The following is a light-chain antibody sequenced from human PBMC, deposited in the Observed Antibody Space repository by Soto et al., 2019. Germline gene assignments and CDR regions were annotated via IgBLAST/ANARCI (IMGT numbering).Light chain of an antibody. CDR3: QQDNNWPRT. J-gene: IGKJ1*01. CDR1: QNVNYN. Sequence: IVMTQSPATLSVSPGERATLSCRASQNVNYNLAWYQQKPGQAPSLLIHDASIRATAVPARFSGSGSGTEFTLTISSLQSEDFAVYYCQQDNNWPRTFGQGTKVDIK. V-gene: IGKV3-15*01. CDR2: DAS.